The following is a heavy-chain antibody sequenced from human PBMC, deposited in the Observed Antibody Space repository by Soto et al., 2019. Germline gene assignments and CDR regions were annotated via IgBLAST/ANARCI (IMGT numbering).Heavy chain of an antibody. Sequence: GGSLRLSCAASGFTFSSYGMHWVRQAPGKGLEWVAVIWYDGSNKYYADSVKGRFTISRDNSKNTLYLQMNSLRAEDTAVYYCARVGMVATEGYMDVWGKGTTVTVSS. CDR3: ARVGMVATEGYMDV. V-gene: IGHV3-33*01. J-gene: IGHJ6*03. D-gene: IGHD5-12*01. CDR2: IWYDGSNK. CDR1: GFTFSSYG.